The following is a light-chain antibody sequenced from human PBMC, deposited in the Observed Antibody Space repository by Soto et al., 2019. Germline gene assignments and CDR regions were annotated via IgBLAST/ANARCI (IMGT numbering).Light chain of an antibody. Sequence: DIQMTQSPSTLSASVGDRVTITCRASQSLSTRLAWYQQKPGKAPKLLIYDAYSLESGVPLRFSGSGSGTEFTLTISSLQTGDVATYYCQQYNSYWTYGQGTKVDIK. CDR2: DAY. V-gene: IGKV1-5*01. J-gene: IGKJ1*01. CDR1: QSLSTR. CDR3: QQYNSYWT.